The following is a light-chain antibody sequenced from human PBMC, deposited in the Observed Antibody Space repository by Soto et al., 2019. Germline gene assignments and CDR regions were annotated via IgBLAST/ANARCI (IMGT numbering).Light chain of an antibody. J-gene: IGLJ1*01. CDR1: SSNIGANT. Sequence: QSVLTQPPSASGTPGQRVTISCSGGSSNIGANTVSWYQHLPGMAPKLLIYIDNQRPSGVPDRFSGSESGTSASLAISGLQSEDEVDYYCAAWDDSLNGYVFGTGTKVTVL. CDR3: AAWDDSLNGYV. CDR2: IDN. V-gene: IGLV1-44*01.